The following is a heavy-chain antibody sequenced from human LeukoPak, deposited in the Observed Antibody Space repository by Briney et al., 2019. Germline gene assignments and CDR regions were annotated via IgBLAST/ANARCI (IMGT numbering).Heavy chain of an antibody. D-gene: IGHD3-16*02. V-gene: IGHV4-34*01. Sequence: SETLSLTCTVSGDSITGYYWSWIRQPPGKGLEWIGEINHSGSTNYNPSLKSRVTISVDTSKNQFSLKLSSVTAADTAVYYCSGTSPRYYDYVWGSYRSLMDVWGKGTTVTVSS. CDR2: INHSGST. CDR1: GDSITGYY. CDR3: SGTSPRYYDYVWGSYRSLMDV. J-gene: IGHJ6*03.